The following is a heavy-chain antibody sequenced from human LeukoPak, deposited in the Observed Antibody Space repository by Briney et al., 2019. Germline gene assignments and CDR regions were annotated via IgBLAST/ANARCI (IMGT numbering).Heavy chain of an antibody. CDR2: MSPNSGNT. CDR3: ARTPPNWGADY. D-gene: IGHD7-27*01. CDR1: GYTFTNYD. V-gene: IGHV1-8*01. Sequence: EAPVKVSCKTSGYTFTNYDINWVRQATGQGFEWMGWMSPNSGNTGYAQEFQGRVAMTMDTSIRTAYMELSSLRSEDTAVYYCARTPPNWGADYWGQGTLVTVSS. J-gene: IGHJ4*02.